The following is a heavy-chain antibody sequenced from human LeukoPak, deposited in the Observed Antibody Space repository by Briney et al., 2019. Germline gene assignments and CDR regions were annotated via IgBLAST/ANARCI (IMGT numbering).Heavy chain of an antibody. D-gene: IGHD3-22*01. Sequence: SETLSLTCTVSGGSISSSSYYWGWIRQPPGKGLEWIGSVYHSGSTYYNPSLKSRVTISVDTSKNQFSLKLSSVTAADTAVYYCARHGNYYDTSQSDPWGQGTLVTVSS. CDR3: ARHGNYYDTSQSDP. J-gene: IGHJ5*02. CDR2: VYHSGST. V-gene: IGHV4-39*01. CDR1: GGSISSSSYY.